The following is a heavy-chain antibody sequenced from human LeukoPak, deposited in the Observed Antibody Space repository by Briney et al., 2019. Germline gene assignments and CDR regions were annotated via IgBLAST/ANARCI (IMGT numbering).Heavy chain of an antibody. J-gene: IGHJ4*02. V-gene: IGHV3-30*02. CDR3: AKCNVGANDFDY. D-gene: IGHD1-26*01. Sequence: GGSLRLSCAASGFTFSSYGMHWVRQAPGKGLVWVAFIRYDGSNKYYADSVKGRFTISRDNSKNTLYLQMNSLRAEDTAVYYCAKCNVGANDFDYWAQGTLVTVSS. CDR1: GFTFSSYG. CDR2: IRYDGSNK.